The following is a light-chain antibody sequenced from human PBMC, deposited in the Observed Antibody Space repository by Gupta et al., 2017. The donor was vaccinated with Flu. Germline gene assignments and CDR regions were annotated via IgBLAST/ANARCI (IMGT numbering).Light chain of an antibody. CDR3: QQYYSTPQT. CDR1: QTVLYSSNNKNY. J-gene: IGKJ1*01. CDR2: WAS. Sequence: SLGERATINCKSSQTVLYSSNNKNYLAWYQQKPGQPPKLLIYWASTRESGVPDRFSGSGFGTDFTLTISSLQAEDVAVYYCQQYYSTPQTFGQGTKVEIK. V-gene: IGKV4-1*01.